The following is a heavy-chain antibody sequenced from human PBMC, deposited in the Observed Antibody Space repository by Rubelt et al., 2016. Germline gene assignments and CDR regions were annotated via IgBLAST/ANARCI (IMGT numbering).Heavy chain of an antibody. J-gene: IGHJ6*02. CDR3: ARGITVKTRNIGMLGPGMDV. CDR1: GGSFSGYY. Sequence: QLQESGPGLVKPSETLSLTCAVYGGSFSGYYWSWIRQPPGEGLEWIGEINHSGITNYNASLKSRLPISVDTSKNQFSLHLSSVTAADTAVYYCARGITVKTRNIGMLGPGMDVWGQGTTVTVSS. V-gene: IGHV4-34*01. CDR2: INHSGIT. D-gene: IGHD2/OR15-2a*01.